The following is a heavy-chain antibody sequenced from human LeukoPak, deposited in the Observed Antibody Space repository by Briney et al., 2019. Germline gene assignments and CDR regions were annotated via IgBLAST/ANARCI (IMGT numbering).Heavy chain of an antibody. Sequence: GGSLRLSCAASGFTVSSNYMSWVRQAPGKGLEWVSVIYSGGSTYYADSVKGRFTISRDNSKNTLYLQMNSLRAEDTAVYYCAREGPLDTLGYCSSTSCHIDYGGQGTLVTVSS. V-gene: IGHV3-66*01. D-gene: IGHD2-2*02. J-gene: IGHJ4*02. CDR3: AREGPLDTLGYCSSTSCHIDY. CDR2: IYSGGST. CDR1: GFTVSSNY.